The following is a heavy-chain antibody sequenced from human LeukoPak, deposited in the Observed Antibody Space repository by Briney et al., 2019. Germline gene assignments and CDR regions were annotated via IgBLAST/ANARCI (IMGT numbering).Heavy chain of an antibody. Sequence: GASVKVSCKASGYTFTSYYMHWVRQAPGQGLEWIGWINPNNGDTNYAQSFQGRVTLTRDTSSTTVYMELTRLTSDDTAVFYCARDRGVAAAGLLDPWGQGTLVTVSS. CDR2: INPNNGDT. V-gene: IGHV1-2*02. CDR1: GYTFTSYY. J-gene: IGHJ5*02. D-gene: IGHD6-13*01. CDR3: ARDRGVAAAGLLDP.